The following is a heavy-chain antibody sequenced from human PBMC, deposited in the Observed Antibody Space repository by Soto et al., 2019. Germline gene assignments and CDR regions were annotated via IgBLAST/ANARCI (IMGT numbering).Heavy chain of an antibody. CDR3: AKGAAYYDFWSGYFFDY. CDR1: GFTFSSYA. CDR2: ISGSGGST. Sequence: PGGSLRLSCAASGFTFSSYAMSWVRQAPGKGLEWVSAISGSGGSTYYADSVKGRFTISRDNPKNTLYLQMNSLRAEDTAVYYCAKGAAYYDFWSGYFFDYWGQGTLVTVSS. D-gene: IGHD3-3*01. J-gene: IGHJ4*02. V-gene: IGHV3-23*01.